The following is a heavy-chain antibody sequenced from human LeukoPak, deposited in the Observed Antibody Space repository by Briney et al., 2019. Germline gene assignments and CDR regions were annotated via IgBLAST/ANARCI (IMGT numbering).Heavy chain of an antibody. J-gene: IGHJ5*02. V-gene: IGHV3-23*01. Sequence: PGGSLRLSRAASGFTFSSYAMSWVRQAPGKGLEWVSALSASGGNTYYADSVKGRFTISRDNSKNTLYLQMNSLRAEDTAVYYCAKDGSGGGWKWFDPWGQGTLVTVSS. CDR3: AKDGSGGGWKWFDP. CDR1: GFTFSSYA. D-gene: IGHD2-15*01. CDR2: LSASGGNT.